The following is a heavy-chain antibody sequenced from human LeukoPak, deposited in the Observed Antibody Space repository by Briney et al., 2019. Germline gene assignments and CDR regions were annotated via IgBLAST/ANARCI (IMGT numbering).Heavy chain of an antibody. V-gene: IGHV3-11*04. J-gene: IGHJ4*02. CDR3: ARDSRRERHCSGGSCPLDY. CDR1: GFTFSDYY. D-gene: IGHD2-15*01. Sequence: SGGSLRLSCAASGFTFSDYYMSWIRQAPGKGLEWVSYISSSGSTIYYADSVKGRFTISRDNAKNSLYLQMNSLRAEDTAVYYCARDSRRERHCSGGSCPLDYWGQGTLVTVSS. CDR2: ISSSGSTI.